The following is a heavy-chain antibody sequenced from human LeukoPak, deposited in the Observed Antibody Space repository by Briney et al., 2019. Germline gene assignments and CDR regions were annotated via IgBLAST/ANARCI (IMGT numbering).Heavy chain of an antibody. CDR1: GFTFSSYA. CDR2: ISGSGGST. J-gene: IGHJ4*02. D-gene: IGHD3-3*01. Sequence: LTGGSLRLSCAASGFTFSSYAMSWVRQAPGKGLEWVSAISGSGGSTYYADSVKGRFTISRDNSKNTLYLQMNRLRAEDTAVYYCAKVQSDFWSGYPYYFDYWGQGTLVTVSS. CDR3: AKVQSDFWSGYPYYFDY. V-gene: IGHV3-23*01.